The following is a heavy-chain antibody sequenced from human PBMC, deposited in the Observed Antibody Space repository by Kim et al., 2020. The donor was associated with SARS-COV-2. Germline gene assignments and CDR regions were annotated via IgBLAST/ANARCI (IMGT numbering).Heavy chain of an antibody. V-gene: IGHV3-74*01. CDR1: GFTFSGYW. CDR3: ARVLTTVTASLRKRDWYFDL. Sequence: GGSLRLSCAASGFTFSGYWMHWVRQAPGKGLVWVSRIDSDGSATSYADSVKGRFTISRDNAKNTLFLQMNSLRAEDTAVYYCARVLTTVTASLRKRDWYFDLWGRGTLVTVSS. D-gene: IGHD4-17*01. J-gene: IGHJ2*01. CDR2: IDSDGSAT.